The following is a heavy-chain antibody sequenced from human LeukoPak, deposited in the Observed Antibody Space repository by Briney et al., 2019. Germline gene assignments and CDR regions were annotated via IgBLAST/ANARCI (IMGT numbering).Heavy chain of an antibody. CDR3: ARGAQWRSYYYGMNA. CDR1: GGSISSDSYY. V-gene: IGHV4-61*02. D-gene: IGHD6-19*01. Sequence: IPSETLSLTCTVSGGSISSDSYYWSWIRQPAGKGLEWIGRIYTSGSTNYNPSLKSRVTISVDTSRNQFSLKVNSVTAADTAVYYCARGAQWRSYYYGMNAWGQGTTVTVSS. CDR2: IYTSGST. J-gene: IGHJ6*02.